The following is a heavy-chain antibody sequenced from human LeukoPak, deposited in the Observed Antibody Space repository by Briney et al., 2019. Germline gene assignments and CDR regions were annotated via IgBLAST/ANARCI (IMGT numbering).Heavy chain of an antibody. D-gene: IGHD6-6*01. CDR1: GFTFSSYS. Sequence: PGGSLRLSCAASGFTFSSYSMNWVRQAPGKGLEWVSSISSSSYIYYADSVKGRFTISRDNAKNSLYLQMNSLRAEDTAVYYCARGPYSSSAGPFDYWGQGTLVTVSS. CDR2: ISSSSYI. J-gene: IGHJ4*02. V-gene: IGHV3-21*04. CDR3: ARGPYSSSAGPFDY.